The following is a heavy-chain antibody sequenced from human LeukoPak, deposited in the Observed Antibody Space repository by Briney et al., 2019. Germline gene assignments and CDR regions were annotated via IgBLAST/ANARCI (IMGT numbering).Heavy chain of an antibody. Sequence: ASVKVSCKASGGTFSSYAISWVRQATGQGLEWMGWMNPNSGNTGYAQKFQGRVTITRNTSISTAYMELSSLRSEDTAVYYCARGRRGSSSGPVSRGVQKNWFDPWGQGTLVTVSP. CDR1: GGTFSSYA. CDR3: ARGRRGSSSGPVSRGVQKNWFDP. D-gene: IGHD6-6*01. V-gene: IGHV1-8*03. J-gene: IGHJ5*02. CDR2: MNPNSGNT.